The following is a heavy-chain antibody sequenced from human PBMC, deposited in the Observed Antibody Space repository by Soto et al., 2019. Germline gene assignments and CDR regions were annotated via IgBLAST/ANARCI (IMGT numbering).Heavy chain of an antibody. CDR3: ARERAFGESSPGYYYYGMDV. J-gene: IGHJ6*02. CDR1: GGSISSSNW. Sequence: QVQLQESGPGLVKPSGTLSLTCAVSGGSISSSNWWSWVRQTPGKGLEWIGEIYHSGSTNYNPSLKSRVTISVDKSKNQFSLKPSSVSAADTAVYYCARERAFGESSPGYYYYGMDVWGRGTTVTVSS. D-gene: IGHD3-10*01. V-gene: IGHV4-4*02. CDR2: IYHSGST.